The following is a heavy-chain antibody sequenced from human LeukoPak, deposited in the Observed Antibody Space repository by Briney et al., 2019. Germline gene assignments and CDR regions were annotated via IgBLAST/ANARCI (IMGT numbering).Heavy chain of an antibody. J-gene: IGHJ4*02. CDR2: IYPGDSDT. CDR3: ARQGYCTSISCPREFDY. CDR1: GYSFTNYW. V-gene: IGHV5-51*01. Sequence: GESLKISCEGSGYSFTNYWIAWVRQMPGQGLECMGGIYPGDSDTRYSPSFRRQVTISADKTINTAYLPWTSLKASDSAMYYCARQGYCTSISCPREFDYWGQGALVTVSS. D-gene: IGHD2-2*01.